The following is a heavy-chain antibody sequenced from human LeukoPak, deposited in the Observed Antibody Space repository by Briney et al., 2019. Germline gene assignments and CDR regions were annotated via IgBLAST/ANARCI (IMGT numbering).Heavy chain of an antibody. J-gene: IGHJ4*02. V-gene: IGHV3-30*04. CDR2: ISDDGSNG. Sequence: PGGSLRLSCEASGFTFSSYAMHWVRQAPGRGLEWVTVISDDGSNGYYAGSVKGRFTISRDNSQNTLHVQMSNLRPEDTAVYYCVREVTSGSFDYWGQGTLVTVSS. D-gene: IGHD1-26*01. CDR3: VREVTSGSFDY. CDR1: GFTFSSYA.